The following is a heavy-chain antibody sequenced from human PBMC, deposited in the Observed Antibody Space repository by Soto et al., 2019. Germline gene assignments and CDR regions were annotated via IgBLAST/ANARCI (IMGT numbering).Heavy chain of an antibody. Sequence: PSETLSLTCTVSGGSISSYYWSWIRQPPGKGLEWIGCIYYSGSTNYNPSLKSRATISVDTSKNQFSLKLSSVTAADTAVYYCARSSGYFDCWGQGTLVTVSS. CDR2: IYYSGST. J-gene: IGHJ4*02. CDR1: GGSISSYY. CDR3: ARSSGYFDC. V-gene: IGHV4-59*01. D-gene: IGHD3-22*01.